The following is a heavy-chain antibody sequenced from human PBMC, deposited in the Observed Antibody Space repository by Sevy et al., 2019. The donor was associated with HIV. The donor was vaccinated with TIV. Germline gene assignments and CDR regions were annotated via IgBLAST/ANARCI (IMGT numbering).Heavy chain of an antibody. J-gene: IGHJ4*02. D-gene: IGHD3-22*01. CDR3: ARVSMIVVVITDDWGYYFDY. Sequence: SETLALTCTVSGGSISSSGYYWGWIRQPPGKGLEWIGSIYYGGRTYYNPSLKSRITISVDTSKNHFSLKLSIVTAADPAGDCCARVSMIVVVITDDWGYYFDYWGQRTLVTVSS. CDR2: IYYGGRT. V-gene: IGHV4-39*02. CDR1: GGSISSSGYY.